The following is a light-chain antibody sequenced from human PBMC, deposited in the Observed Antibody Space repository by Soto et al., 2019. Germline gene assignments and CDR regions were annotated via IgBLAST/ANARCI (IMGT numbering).Light chain of an antibody. CDR3: AAWDDSLNGL. CDR2: SNH. J-gene: IGLJ3*02. Sequence: QSVLTQPPSASGTPGQRVTISCSGSSSNIGSNTVNWYQQLPGTAPKLLIYSNHQRPSGVPDRFSGSKSGTSASLAISGLQSEDEADYYCAAWDDSLNGLFGGGTKLT. V-gene: IGLV1-44*01. CDR1: SSNIGSNT.